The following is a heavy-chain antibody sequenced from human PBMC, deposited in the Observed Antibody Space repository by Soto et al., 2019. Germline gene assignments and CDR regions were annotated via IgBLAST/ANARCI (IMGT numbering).Heavy chain of an antibody. CDR2: ISGSGGST. CDR1: GFTFSTYA. CDR3: AHPRGYGVFDAYDI. Sequence: XGSLRLSCAASGFTFSTYAMNWVRQTPGKGLEWVSAISGSGGSTYYADSVQGRFTVSRDNYMNTLYLQMNSLRIEDTAVYYCAHPRGYGVFDAYDIWGQGTMVTVSS. D-gene: IGHD2-8*01. V-gene: IGHV3-23*01. J-gene: IGHJ3*02.